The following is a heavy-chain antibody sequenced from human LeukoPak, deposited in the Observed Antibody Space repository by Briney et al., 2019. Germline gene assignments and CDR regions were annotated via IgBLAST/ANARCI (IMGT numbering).Heavy chain of an antibody. V-gene: IGHV1-3*01. J-gene: IGHJ6*02. Sequence: ASVKVSCKASGYTFTSYAMHWMRQAPGQRLEWMGWINAGNGNTKYSQKFQGRVTITRDTSASTAYMELSSLRSEDTAVYYCASPKHYYYGMDVWGQGTTVTVSS. CDR1: GYTFTSYA. CDR2: INAGNGNT. CDR3: ASPKHYYYGMDV.